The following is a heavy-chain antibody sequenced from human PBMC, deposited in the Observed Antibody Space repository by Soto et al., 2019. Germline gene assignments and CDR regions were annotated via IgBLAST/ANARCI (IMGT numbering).Heavy chain of an antibody. V-gene: IGHV1-58*02. CDR3: AAASSTSGGYYGMDV. CDR1: GFTFISSA. CDR2: IVVGSGHT. J-gene: IGHJ6*02. Sequence: SVKVSCKTSGFTFISSAMQWVRQARGQRLEWIGWIVVGSGHTNYAQKFQERVTITRDMSTTTAYVELSSLRSEDTAVYYCAAASSTSGGYYGMDVWGQGTTVTVSS. D-gene: IGHD2-2*01.